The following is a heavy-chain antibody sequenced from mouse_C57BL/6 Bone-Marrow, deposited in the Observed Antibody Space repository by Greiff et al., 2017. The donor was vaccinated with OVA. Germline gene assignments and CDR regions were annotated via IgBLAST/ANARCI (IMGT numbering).Heavy chain of an antibody. Sequence: EVKLMESGGGLVKPGGSLKLSCAASGFTFSSYAMSWVRQTPEKRLEWVATISDGGSYTYYPDNVKGRFTISRDNAKNNLYLERSHVKSEDTAMYYGARGGDNDGAYWGQGTLVTVSA. J-gene: IGHJ3*01. CDR1: GFTFSSYA. V-gene: IGHV5-4*03. CDR2: ISDGGSYT. CDR3: ARGGDNDGAY. D-gene: IGHD2-4*01.